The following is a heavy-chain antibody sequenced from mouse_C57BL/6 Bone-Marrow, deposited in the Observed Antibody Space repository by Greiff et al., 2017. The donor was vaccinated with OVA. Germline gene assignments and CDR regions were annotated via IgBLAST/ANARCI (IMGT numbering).Heavy chain of an antibody. D-gene: IGHD3-2*02. CDR2: ISDGGSYT. V-gene: IGHV5-4*01. CDR3: ARDRAAQATRNFDY. Sequence: EVKVEESGGGLVKPGGSLKLSCAASGFTFSSYAMSWVRQTPEKRLEWVATISDGGSYTYYPDNVKGRFTISRDNAKNNLYLQMSHLKSEDKAMYYCARDRAAQATRNFDYWGQGTTLTVSS. J-gene: IGHJ2*01. CDR1: GFTFSSYA.